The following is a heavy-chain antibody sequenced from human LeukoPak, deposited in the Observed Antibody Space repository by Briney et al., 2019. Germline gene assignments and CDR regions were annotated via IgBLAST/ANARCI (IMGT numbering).Heavy chain of an antibody. Sequence: SETLSLTCTVSGGSITNSYYWAWIRQPPGKGLEWIGSMYYSGSTYYNPSLKSRVTISVDTSKNQFSLKLSSVTAADTAVYYCARHCSSTSCYGPTDFDYWGQGTLVTVSS. CDR1: GGSITNSYY. V-gene: IGHV4-39*01. CDR3: ARHCSSTSCYGPTDFDY. J-gene: IGHJ4*02. CDR2: MYYSGST. D-gene: IGHD2-2*01.